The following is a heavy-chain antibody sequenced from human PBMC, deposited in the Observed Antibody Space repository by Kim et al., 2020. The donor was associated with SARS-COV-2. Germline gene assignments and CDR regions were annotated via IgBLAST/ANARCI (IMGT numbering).Heavy chain of an antibody. CDR3: TTDLDWLSGGDAFDI. V-gene: IGHV3-15*01. Sequence: APVKGRFTISRDDSKNTLYLQMNSLKTEDTAVYYCTTDLDWLSGGDAFDIWGQGTMVTVSS. D-gene: IGHD3-9*01. J-gene: IGHJ3*02.